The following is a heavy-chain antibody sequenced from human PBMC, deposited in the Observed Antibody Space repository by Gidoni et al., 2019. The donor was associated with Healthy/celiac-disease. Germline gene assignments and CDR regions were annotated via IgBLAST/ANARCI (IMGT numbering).Heavy chain of an antibody. CDR1: GFTFSNYG. D-gene: IGHD6-13*01. V-gene: IGHV3-30*03. J-gene: IGHJ4*02. CDR2: ISYDGSSK. Sequence: QVQLVESGGGVVQPGRSLRLSCAAAGFTFSNYGMHWVRQAPGKGLAWVELISYDGSSKYYADSVEGRFTISRDNSKNTLYLQMHSLTAEDTAVYYCARDKGIAAANFDYWGQGTLVTVSP. CDR3: ARDKGIAAANFDY.